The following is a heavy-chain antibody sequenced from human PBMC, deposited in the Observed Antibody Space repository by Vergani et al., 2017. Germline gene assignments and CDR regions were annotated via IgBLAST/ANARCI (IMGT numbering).Heavy chain of an antibody. D-gene: IGHD6-19*01. CDR3: AKDQREQWTYYFDY. Sequence: QVQLVESGGGVVQPGGSLRLSCAASGFTFSSYRMHWVRQAPGKGLEWVAFIRYDGSNKYYADSVKGRFTISRDNSKNTLYLQMNSLRAEDTAVYYCAKDQREQWTYYFDYWGQGTLVTVSS. J-gene: IGHJ4*02. CDR2: IRYDGSNK. CDR1: GFTFSSYR. V-gene: IGHV3-30*02.